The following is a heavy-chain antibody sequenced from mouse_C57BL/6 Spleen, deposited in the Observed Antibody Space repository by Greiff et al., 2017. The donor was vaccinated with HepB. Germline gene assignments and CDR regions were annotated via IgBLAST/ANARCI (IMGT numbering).Heavy chain of an antibody. CDR3: ARAYYSNYHYYAMDY. CDR1: GFSLSTFGMG. V-gene: IGHV8-8*01. Sequence: QVTLKESGPGILQPSQTLSLTCSFSGFSLSTFGMGVGWIRQPSGKGLEWLAHIWWDDDKYYNPALKSRLTISKDTSNNQVFLKIANVDTAGTAKYYCARAYYSNYHYYAMDYWGQGTSVTVSS. J-gene: IGHJ4*01. D-gene: IGHD2-5*01. CDR2: IWWDDDK.